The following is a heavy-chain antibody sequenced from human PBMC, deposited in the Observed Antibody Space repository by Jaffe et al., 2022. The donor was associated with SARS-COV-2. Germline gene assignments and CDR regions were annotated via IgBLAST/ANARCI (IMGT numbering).Heavy chain of an antibody. D-gene: IGHD6-13*01. CDR1: GFTFSSYS. J-gene: IGHJ4*02. V-gene: IGHV3-21*01. CDR2: ISSSSSYI. CDR3: ARDLEEAAAGNGPVY. Sequence: EVQLVESGGGLVKPGGSLRLSCAASGFTFSSYSMNWVRQAPGKGLEWVSSISSSSSYIYYADSVKGRFTISRDNAKNSLYLQMNSLRAEDTAVYYCARDLEEAAAGNGPVYWGQGTLVTVSS.